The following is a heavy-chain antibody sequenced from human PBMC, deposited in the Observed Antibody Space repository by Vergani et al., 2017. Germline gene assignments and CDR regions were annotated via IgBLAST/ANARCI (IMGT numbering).Heavy chain of an antibody. D-gene: IGHD3-22*01. CDR3: ARDFRRYYDSSGYYYYYGMDV. J-gene: IGHJ6*02. Sequence: QVQLVQSGAEVKKPGASVKVSCKASGYTFTGYYMHWVRQAPGQGLEWMGWINPNSGGTNYAQKFQGLVTMTRDTSISTAYMELSRLGSDDTAVYYCARDFRRYYDSSGYYYYYGMDVWGQGTTVTVSS. V-gene: IGHV1-2*04. CDR2: INPNSGGT. CDR1: GYTFTGYY.